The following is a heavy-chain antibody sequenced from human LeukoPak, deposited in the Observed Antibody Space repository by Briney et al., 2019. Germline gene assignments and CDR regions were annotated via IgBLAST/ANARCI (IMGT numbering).Heavy chain of an antibody. J-gene: IGHJ2*01. D-gene: IGHD2-15*01. CDR1: GFTFSSYG. V-gene: IGHV3-33*01. CDR3: ARDLRWSHYWYFDL. Sequence: GRSLRLSCAASGFTFSSYGMHWVRQAPGKGLEWVAVIWYDGSNKYYADSVKGRSTISRDNSKNTLYLQMNSLRAEDTAVYYCARDLRWSHYWYFDLWGRGTLVTVSS. CDR2: IWYDGSNK.